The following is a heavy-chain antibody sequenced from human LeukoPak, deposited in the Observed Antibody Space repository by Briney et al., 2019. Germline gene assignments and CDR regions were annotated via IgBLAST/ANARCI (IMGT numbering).Heavy chain of an antibody. J-gene: IGHJ3*02. CDR3: ARVGATTADAFDI. CDR1: GYTFTSYA. CDR2: INAGNGNT. V-gene: IGHV1-3*01. D-gene: IGHD1-26*01. Sequence: ASVKVSCKASGYTFTSYAMHWVRQAPGQRLEWMGWINAGNGNTKYSQKFQGRVTITRDTSASTAYMELSSLRSEDTAVYYCARVGATTADAFDIWGQGTMVTVSS.